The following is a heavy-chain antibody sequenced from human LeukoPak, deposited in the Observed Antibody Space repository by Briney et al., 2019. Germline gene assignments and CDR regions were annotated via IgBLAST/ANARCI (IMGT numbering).Heavy chain of an antibody. J-gene: IGHJ4*02. CDR3: AKDHWDY. D-gene: IGHD1-1*01. Sequence: GGSLRLSCAASRFSFSSYAMHWVRQAPGKGLEWVSGISGSGDNTYYADSVKGRFTISRDNSKNTLYLQMSSLRAEDTAVYYCAKDHWDYWGQGTLVTVSS. CDR2: ISGSGDNT. CDR1: RFSFSSYA. V-gene: IGHV3-23*01.